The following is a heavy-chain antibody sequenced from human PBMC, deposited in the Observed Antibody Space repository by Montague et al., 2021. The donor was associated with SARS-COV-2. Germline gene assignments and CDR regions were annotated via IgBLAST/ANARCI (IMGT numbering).Heavy chain of an antibody. CDR3: ARDLNPAIPVVWYYYYGMDG. Sequence: SLRLSCAASGFTFSSYGMHWVRQAPGKGLEWVAVIWYDGSNKYYADSVKGRFTISRDNSKNTLYLQMNSLRAEDTAVYYCARDLNPAIPVVWYYYYGMDGGGQGPTVTVSS. D-gene: IGHD2-2*02. V-gene: IGHV3-33*01. J-gene: IGHJ6*02. CDR1: GFTFSSYG. CDR2: IWYDGSNK.